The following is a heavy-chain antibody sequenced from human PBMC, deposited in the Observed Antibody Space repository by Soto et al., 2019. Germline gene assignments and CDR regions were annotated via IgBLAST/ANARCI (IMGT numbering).Heavy chain of an antibody. CDR2: IWNNGSNI. Sequence: GGSLRLSCAASGFTLISYGMSWVRQAPGKGLEWVAVIWNNGSNIYYADSVKGRFTISRDNSKNTLYLQMNSLRAEDTAVYYCARDPSYYYDSSGYYGGYFDYWGQRTLVTVSS. V-gene: IGHV3-33*08. CDR1: GFTLISYG. CDR3: ARDPSYYYDSSGYYGGYFDY. J-gene: IGHJ4*02. D-gene: IGHD3-22*01.